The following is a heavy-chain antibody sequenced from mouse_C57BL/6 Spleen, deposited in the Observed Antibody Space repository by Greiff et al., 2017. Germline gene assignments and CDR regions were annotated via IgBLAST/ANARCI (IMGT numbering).Heavy chain of an antibody. CDR2: IYPRSGNT. D-gene: IGHD1-1*01. CDR1: GYTFTSYG. Sequence: VQRVESGAELARPGASVKLSCKASGYTFTSYGISWVKQRTGQGLEWIGEIYPRSGNTYYNEKFKGKATLTADKSSSTAYMELRSLTSEDSAVYFCARSTTVVAEDYWGQGTTLTVSS. CDR3: ARSTTVVAEDY. V-gene: IGHV1-81*01. J-gene: IGHJ2*01.